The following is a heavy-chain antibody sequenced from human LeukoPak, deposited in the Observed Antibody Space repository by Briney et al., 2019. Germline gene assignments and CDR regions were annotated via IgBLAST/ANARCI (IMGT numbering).Heavy chain of an antibody. CDR1: GGSISSYY. D-gene: IGHD3-9*01. CDR2: IYYSGST. Sequence: PSETLSLTCTVSGGSISSYYWSWIRQPPGKGLEWIGYIYYSGSTNYNPSLKSRVTISVDTSKNQFSLKLSSVTAADTAVYYCARGNYDILTGYYGDAFDIWGQGTMVTVSS. V-gene: IGHV4-59*12. CDR3: ARGNYDILTGYYGDAFDI. J-gene: IGHJ3*02.